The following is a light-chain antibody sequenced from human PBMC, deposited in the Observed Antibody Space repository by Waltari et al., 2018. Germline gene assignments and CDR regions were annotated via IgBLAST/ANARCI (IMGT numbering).Light chain of an antibody. V-gene: IGLV3-19*01. CDR3: SSRNGRANQVV. J-gene: IGLJ3*02. Sequence: LTQDPAVSVALGQTVRITCQGDSLRTSYASWYQLKPGQAPVLVIYGKDKRPSGIPDRISGYSSGATSSLTITGAQAEDEADYYCSSRNGRANQVVFAGGTKVTVL. CDR2: GKD. CDR1: SLRTSY.